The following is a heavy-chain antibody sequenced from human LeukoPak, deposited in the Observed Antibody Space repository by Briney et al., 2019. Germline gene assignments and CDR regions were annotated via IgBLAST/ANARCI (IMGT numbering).Heavy chain of an antibody. CDR1: GFTFSSYS. CDR2: ISSSSSYI. J-gene: IGHJ4*02. V-gene: IGHV3-21*01. D-gene: IGHD6-19*01. Sequence: GGSLRLSCAASGFTFSSYSMNWVRQAPGKGLEWVSSISSSSSYIYYADSVKGRFTISRDNAKNSLYLQMNSLRAEDTAVYYCARVVKGIGSGWYFWVLVYFDYWGQGTLVTVSS. CDR3: ARVVKGIGSGWYFWVLVYFDY.